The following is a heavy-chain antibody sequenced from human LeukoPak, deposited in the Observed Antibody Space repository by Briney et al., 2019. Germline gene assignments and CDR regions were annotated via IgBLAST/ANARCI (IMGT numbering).Heavy chain of an antibody. D-gene: IGHD2/OR15-2a*01. CDR3: ARGTITTWGSVDY. CDR1: GFTFSTYW. Sequence: GGSLRLSCAASGFTFSTYWMSWVRQAPGKGLEWVANIKQDGSEKYSVDSVKGRFTISRDNAKNSLYLQMSSLRSEDTAVYYCARGTITTWGSVDYWGQGTLVTVSS. J-gene: IGHJ4*02. V-gene: IGHV3-7*03. CDR2: IKQDGSEK.